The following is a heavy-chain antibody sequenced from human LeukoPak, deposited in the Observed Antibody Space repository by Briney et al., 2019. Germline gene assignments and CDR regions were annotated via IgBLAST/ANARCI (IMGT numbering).Heavy chain of an antibody. J-gene: IGHJ5*01. D-gene: IGHD3-3*01. V-gene: IGHV3-9*01. CDR3: AKAVTYYEFWSGFYS. CDR1: GFIFAEYA. Sequence: PGRSLRLSCAASGFIFAEYAMHWVRQAPGKGLEWVSGISRNSGRLGYADSVKGRFTISRDNAKNSLYLQMNSLRAEDTAVYYCAKAVTYYEFWSGFYSWGQGTLVTVSS. CDR2: ISRNSGRL.